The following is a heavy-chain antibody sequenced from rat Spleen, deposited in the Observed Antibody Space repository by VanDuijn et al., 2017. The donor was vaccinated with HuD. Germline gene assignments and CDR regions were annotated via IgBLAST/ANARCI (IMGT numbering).Heavy chain of an antibody. CDR1: GYSITSNY. Sequence: EVQLQESGPGLVKPSQSLSLTCSVTGYSITSNYWAWIRKFPGNKMEWLGYINYGGYTGYNPSLKSRISITRDTSKNQFFLQLNSVTTEDTATYYCARSLSYAHYFWYFDFWGPGTMVTVSS. CDR2: INYGGYT. D-gene: IGHD1-12*01. V-gene: IGHV3-1*01. CDR3: ARSLSYAHYFWYFDF. J-gene: IGHJ1*01.